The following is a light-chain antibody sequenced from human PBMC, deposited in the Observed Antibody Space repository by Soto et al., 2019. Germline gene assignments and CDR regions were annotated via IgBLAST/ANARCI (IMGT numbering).Light chain of an antibody. Sequence: EVVLTQSPDTLSLSPGETATLSCRASQTVARYVAWYQQKVGQAPRLLIYDAYTRDTGVGARFTGSGSATDFSLTITSLEPEDFAVYYCQQRGKWPSTFGPGTKVEMK. CDR1: QTVARY. J-gene: IGKJ2*02. CDR3: QQRGKWPST. V-gene: IGKV3-11*01. CDR2: DAY.